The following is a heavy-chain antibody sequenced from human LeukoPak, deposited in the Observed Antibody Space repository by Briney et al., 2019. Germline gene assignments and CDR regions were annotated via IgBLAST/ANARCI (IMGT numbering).Heavy chain of an antibody. CDR3: ARDNIAVAGADY. CDR1: GYTFTDYY. V-gene: IGHV1-2*02. CDR2: INPNGGGT. Sequence: ASVKVSCTASGYTFTDYYLHWVRQAPGQGLEWMGWINPNGGGTNYAQKFQGRVTITTDTSTRTAYMELRSLRSDDTAVYYCARDNIAVAGADYWGQGTLVTVSS. D-gene: IGHD6-19*01. J-gene: IGHJ4*02.